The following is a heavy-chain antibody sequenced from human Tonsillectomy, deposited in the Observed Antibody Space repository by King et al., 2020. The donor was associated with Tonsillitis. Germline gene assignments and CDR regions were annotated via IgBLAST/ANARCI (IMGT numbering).Heavy chain of an antibody. Sequence: QVTLKESGPALVKPTQTLTLTCTFSGFSLSTSGMRVSWIRQPPGKALEWLARFDWDDDKFYSTSLKTRLTISKDTSKNQVVLTMTNMDPVDTATYYWARTPLGSTGSCFDYWGQGTLVTVSS. V-gene: IGHV2-70*04. CDR1: GFSLSTSGMR. J-gene: IGHJ4*02. CDR2: FDWDDDK. D-gene: IGHD3-10*01. CDR3: ARTPLGSTGSCFDY.